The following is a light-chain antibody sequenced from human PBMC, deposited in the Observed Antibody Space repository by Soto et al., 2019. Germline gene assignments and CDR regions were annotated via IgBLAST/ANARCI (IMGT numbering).Light chain of an antibody. CDR1: QGIRDD. CDR2: AAS. Sequence: AIQMTQSPSSLSASVGDRVTITCRASQGIRDDLAWYQQRPGKAPKLLIYAASNLKSGVPSRFSGSGSGTDFTLIISSLQPEDFATYYCLQDYDYPYTFGQGTKLEIK. J-gene: IGKJ2*01. CDR3: LQDYDYPYT. V-gene: IGKV1-6*01.